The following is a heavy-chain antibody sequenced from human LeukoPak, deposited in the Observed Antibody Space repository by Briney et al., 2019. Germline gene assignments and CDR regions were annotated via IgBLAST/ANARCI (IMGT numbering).Heavy chain of an antibody. Sequence: GRSLRLSCAPSGFTFSRYWMHWVRQAPGKGLTWVARISPDGSKTLYADSVKAPFTISRDNAKNTLYLQMNSLGAEDTAVYFCARGSPGYWGQGTLVTVSS. CDR2: ISPDGSKT. V-gene: IGHV3-74*03. J-gene: IGHJ4*02. CDR3: ARGSPGY. CDR1: GFTFSRYW.